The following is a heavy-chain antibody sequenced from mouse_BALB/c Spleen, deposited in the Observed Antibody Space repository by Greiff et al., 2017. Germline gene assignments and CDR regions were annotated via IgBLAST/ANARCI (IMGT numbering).Heavy chain of an antibody. D-gene: IGHD2-2*01. CDR3: ARAIYYGYDGYYYAMDY. CDR1: GFSLTSYG. V-gene: IGHV2-2*02. CDR2: IWSGGST. Sequence: VQLQQSGPGLVQPSQSLSITCTVSGFSLTSYGVHWVRQSPGKGLEWLGVIWSGGSTDYNAAFISRLSISKDNSKSQVFFKMNSLQANDTAIYYCARAIYYGYDGYYYAMDYWGQGTSVTVSS. J-gene: IGHJ4*01.